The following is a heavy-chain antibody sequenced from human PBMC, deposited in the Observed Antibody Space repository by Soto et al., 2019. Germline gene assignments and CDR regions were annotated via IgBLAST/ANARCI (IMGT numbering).Heavy chain of an antibody. CDR2: VNPDGTIT. D-gene: IGHD3-9*01. J-gene: IGHJ4*02. CDR1: GYTFSHYW. V-gene: IGHV3-74*01. Sequence: EVQLVESGGDLVQPGGSLRLSCSASGYTFSHYWMHWVRQAPGKGLVWVSRVNPDGTITTYADSVKGRFTISRDNAKNTLYLHINSLGVEDTALYYSSYDTFGDKDCWGQGPPVTVSS. CDR3: SYDTFGDKDC.